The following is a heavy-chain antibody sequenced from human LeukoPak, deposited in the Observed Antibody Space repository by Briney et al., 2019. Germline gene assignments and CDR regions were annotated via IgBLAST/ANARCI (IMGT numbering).Heavy chain of an antibody. V-gene: IGHV4-39*07. D-gene: IGHD3-10*01. CDR2: IYYSGST. Sequence: SETLSLTCTVSGGSISSSSYYWGWIRQPPGKGLEWIGSIYYSGSTYYNPSLKSRVTISVDTSKNQFSLKLSSATAADTAVYYCARESGGVWGKGTTVTISS. CDR1: GGSISSSSYY. CDR3: ARESGGV. J-gene: IGHJ6*04.